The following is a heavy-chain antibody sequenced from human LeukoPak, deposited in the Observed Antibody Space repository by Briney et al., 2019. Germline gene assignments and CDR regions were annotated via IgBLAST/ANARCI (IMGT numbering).Heavy chain of an antibody. CDR1: GGSISSGGYY. J-gene: IGHJ6*02. Sequence: SETLSLTCTVSGGSISSGGYYWSWIRQHPGKGLEWIGYIYYSGSTYYNPSLKSRVTISVDTSKNQFSLKLSSVTAADTAVYCCATSQDYYYYGMDVWGQGTTVTVSS. CDR2: IYYSGST. CDR3: ATSQDYYYYGMDV. V-gene: IGHV4-31*03.